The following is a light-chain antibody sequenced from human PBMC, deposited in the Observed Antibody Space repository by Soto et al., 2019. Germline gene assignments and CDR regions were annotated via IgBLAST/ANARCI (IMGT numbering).Light chain of an antibody. CDR3: HQANSFPPT. J-gene: IGKJ4*01. V-gene: IGKV1-12*01. CDR1: QGISSC. Sequence: DIQMTQSPSSVSASVGDRVTITCRASQGISSCLAWYQQKPGKAPKLLIYAAFSLLRGVPSRFSGSGSGTDVNLTISSLQPEDFATYYCHQANSFPPTFGGGTKVEI. CDR2: AAF.